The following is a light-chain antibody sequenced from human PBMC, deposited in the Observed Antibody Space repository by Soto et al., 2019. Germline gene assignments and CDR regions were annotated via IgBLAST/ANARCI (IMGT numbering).Light chain of an antibody. CDR1: QDISTL. CDR2: GAS. J-gene: IGKJ3*01. Sequence: DIQMTQSPSSVSASIGDTVTITCRASQDISTLLAWYQQKPGKAPKLLIYGASTLESGVPSRFSGRGSGTDFTLTISSLQPEDFATYYCQQLKSYPRTFGPGTKVEIK. V-gene: IGKV1D-12*01. CDR3: QQLKSYPRT.